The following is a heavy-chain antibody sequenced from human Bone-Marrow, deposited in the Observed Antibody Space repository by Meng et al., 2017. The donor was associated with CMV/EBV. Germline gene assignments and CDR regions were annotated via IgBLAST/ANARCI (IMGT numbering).Heavy chain of an antibody. D-gene: IGHD3-22*01. CDR3: AVTYYYDSSGYYSFDY. CDR2: ISAYNGNT. J-gene: IGHJ4*02. CDR1: GYTFTSYG. V-gene: IGHV1-18*01. Sequence: QVQLVQSGAEGKKPGAVVKVSCKASGYTFTSYGISWVRQAPGQGLEWMGWISAYNGNTNYAQKLQGRVTMTTDTSTSTAYMELRSLRSDDTAVYYCAVTYYYDSSGYYSFDYWGQGTLVTVSS.